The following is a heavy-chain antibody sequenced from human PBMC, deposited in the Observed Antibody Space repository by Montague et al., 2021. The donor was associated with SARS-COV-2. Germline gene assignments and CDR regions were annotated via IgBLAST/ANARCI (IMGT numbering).Heavy chain of an antibody. Sequence: SETLSLTCAVSGGSISSSNWWCWVRHPPGKGLVWFGEIYHSGSTNYNPSLHSRVTILVDKPKNQFFLLLSSVTAADTTVYYCARGAYYYDSSGYPYYYYYGMDVWGQGTTVTVSS. CDR3: ARGAYYYDSSGYPYYYYYGMDV. CDR2: IYHSGST. J-gene: IGHJ6*02. V-gene: IGHV4-4*02. CDR1: GGSISSSNW. D-gene: IGHD3-22*01.